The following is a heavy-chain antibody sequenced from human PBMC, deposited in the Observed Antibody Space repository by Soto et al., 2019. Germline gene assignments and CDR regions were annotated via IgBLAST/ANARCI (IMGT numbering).Heavy chain of an antibody. CDR1: GGSISSYY. J-gene: IGHJ5*02. D-gene: IGHD2-15*01. Sequence: QVQLQESGPGLVKPSETLSLTCTVSGGSISSYYWSWIRQPPGKGLEWIGYIYYSGSTNYNPSLKSRVTISVDTSKNQFCVKRSSVTAADTAVYYCARKEVVVAASGRFDRWGQGTLVTVTS. CDR3: ARKEVVVAASGRFDR. V-gene: IGHV4-59*01. CDR2: IYYSGST.